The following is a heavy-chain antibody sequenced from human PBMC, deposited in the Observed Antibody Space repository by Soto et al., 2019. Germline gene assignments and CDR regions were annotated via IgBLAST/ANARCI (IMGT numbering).Heavy chain of an antibody. V-gene: IGHV1-3*04. CDR3: AREPLCGGRCYDNYFDP. J-gene: IGHJ5*02. CDR1: GYTFTYYP. CDR2: INIGNGNT. D-gene: IGHD2-15*01. Sequence: ASVKVSCKASGYTFTYYPIHWVRQAPGQRLEWMGWINIGNGNTASSQKFQDRVTITRETSASTAYMELTSLRSEDTAVYYCAREPLCGGRCYDNYFDPWGRGTLVTVSS.